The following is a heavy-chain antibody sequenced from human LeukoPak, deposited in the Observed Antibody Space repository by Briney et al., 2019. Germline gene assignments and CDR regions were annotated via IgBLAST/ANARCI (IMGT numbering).Heavy chain of an antibody. CDR2: IYYSGST. Sequence: AQTLSLTCTVSGGSISSSDYNWSWLRQPPGKGLEWIVYIYYSGSTYYNPSLRSRVTISVGTSKNQFSLKLSSVTAADTAVYYCARAKSQRGYTYGPHPYFDYWGQGTLVTVSS. V-gene: IGHV4-30-4*01. J-gene: IGHJ4*02. CDR1: GGSISSSDYN. CDR3: ARAKSQRGYTYGPHPYFDY. D-gene: IGHD5-18*01.